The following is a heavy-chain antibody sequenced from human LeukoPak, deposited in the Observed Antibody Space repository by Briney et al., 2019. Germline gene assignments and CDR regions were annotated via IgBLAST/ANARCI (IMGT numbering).Heavy chain of an antibody. J-gene: IGHJ5*02. CDR1: GFTFSSYE. V-gene: IGHV3-23*01. Sequence: AGGSLRLSCAASGFTFSSYEMNWVRQAPGKGLEWVSLISGTGGSTYYADSVKGRFTISRDNSKNTLYLQMNSLRAEDTAVYYCAKDYEPLVGVHRWGDWFDPWGQGTLVIVSS. D-gene: IGHD1-26*01. CDR2: ISGTGGST. CDR3: AKDYEPLVGVHRWGDWFDP.